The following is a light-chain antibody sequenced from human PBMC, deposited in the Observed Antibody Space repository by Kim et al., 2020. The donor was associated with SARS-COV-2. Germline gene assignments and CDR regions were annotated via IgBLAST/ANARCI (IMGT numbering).Light chain of an antibody. CDR1: QSVSSN. J-gene: IGKJ2*01. V-gene: IGKV3-20*01. Sequence: PGERAPLSCRASQSVSSNIAWYQQKPGQAPRLLIYGTSSRATGIPDRFSGSGSGTDFTLTISRLEPEDFAVYYCQQYGSSPNTFGQGTKLEI. CDR2: GTS. CDR3: QQYGSSPNT.